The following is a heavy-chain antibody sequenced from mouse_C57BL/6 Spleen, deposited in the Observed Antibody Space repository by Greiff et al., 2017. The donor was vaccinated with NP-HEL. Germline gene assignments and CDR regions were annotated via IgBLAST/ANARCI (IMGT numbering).Heavy chain of an antibody. D-gene: IGHD1-1*01. V-gene: IGHV1-20*01. CDR3: ARRGDYDYYAMDY. CDR2: INPYNGDT. Sequence: EVQLQESGPELVKPGDSVKISCKASGYSFTGYFMNWVMQSHGKSLVWFGRINPYNGDTFYNQKFKGKATLTVDKSSSTAHMELRSLTSEDSAVYYCARRGDYDYYAMDYWGQGTSVTVSS. J-gene: IGHJ4*01. CDR1: GYSFTGYF.